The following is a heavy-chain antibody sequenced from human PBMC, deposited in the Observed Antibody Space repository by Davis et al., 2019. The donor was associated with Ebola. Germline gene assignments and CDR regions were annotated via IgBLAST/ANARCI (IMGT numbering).Heavy chain of an antibody. CDR1: GFTFSSYS. V-gene: IGHV3-21*01. Sequence: PGGSLRLSCAASGFTFSSYSMNWVRQAPGKGLEWVSSISSSSSYIYYADSVKGRFTISRDNAKNSLYLQMNSLRAEDTAVYYFAREWVWGYSFDYWGQGTLVTVSS. J-gene: IGHJ4*02. D-gene: IGHD5-18*01. CDR2: ISSSSSYI. CDR3: AREWVWGYSFDY.